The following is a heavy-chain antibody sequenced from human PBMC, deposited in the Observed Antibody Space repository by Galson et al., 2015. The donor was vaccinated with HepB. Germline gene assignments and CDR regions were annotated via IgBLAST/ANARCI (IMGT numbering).Heavy chain of an antibody. CDR2: INPNSGGT. D-gene: IGHD3-22*01. CDR3: ARDQGYDSSGYYHG. V-gene: IGHV1-2*02. J-gene: IGHJ4*02. CDR1: GYTFTGYY. Sequence: SVKVSCKASGYTFTGYYMHWVRQAPGQGLEWMGWINPNSGGTNYAQKLQGRVTMTRDTSISTACMELSRLRSDDTAVYYCARDQGYDSSGYYHGWGQGTLVTVSS.